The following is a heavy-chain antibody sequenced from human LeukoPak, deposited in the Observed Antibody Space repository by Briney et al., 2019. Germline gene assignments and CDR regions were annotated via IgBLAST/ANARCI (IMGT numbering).Heavy chain of an antibody. J-gene: IGHJ5*02. V-gene: IGHV1-69*13. Sequence: SVTVSCTASGGTFSSYAISWVRQAPGQGLEWMGGIIPIFGTANYAQKFQGRVTITADESTSTAYMELSSLRSEDTAVYYCARDVSGSYNWFDPWGQGTLVTVSS. CDR2: IIPIFGTA. CDR1: GGTFSSYA. D-gene: IGHD3-3*01. CDR3: ARDVSGSYNWFDP.